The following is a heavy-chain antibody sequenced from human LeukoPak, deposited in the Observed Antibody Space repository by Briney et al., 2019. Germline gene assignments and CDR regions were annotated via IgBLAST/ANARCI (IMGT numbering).Heavy chain of an antibody. D-gene: IGHD3-22*01. CDR2: ISGSGGST. J-gene: IGHJ4*02. Sequence: PGGSLRLSCAASGFTFSSYAMSWVRQAPGKGLEWVSAISGSGGSTYYADSVKGRFTISRDNSKNTLYLQMNSLRAEDTAVYYCAKNSGKNYYDSSGYYFGPYYFAYWGQGTLVAVPS. CDR1: GFTFSSYA. V-gene: IGHV3-23*01. CDR3: AKNSGKNYYDSSGYYFGPYYFAY.